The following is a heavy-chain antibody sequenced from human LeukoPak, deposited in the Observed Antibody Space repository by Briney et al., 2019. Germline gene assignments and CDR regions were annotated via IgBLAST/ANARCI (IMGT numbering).Heavy chain of an antibody. CDR2: IYYSGST. CDR3: ARHVAAAIDY. J-gene: IGHJ4*02. CDR1: GGSISSSSYY. V-gene: IGHV4-39*01. Sequence: SETLSLTCTVSGGSISSSSYYWGWIRQPPGKGLEWIGRIYYSGSTYYNPSLKSRVTISVDTSKNQFSLKLSSVTAADTAVYYCARHVAAAIDYWGQGTLVTVSS. D-gene: IGHD6-13*01.